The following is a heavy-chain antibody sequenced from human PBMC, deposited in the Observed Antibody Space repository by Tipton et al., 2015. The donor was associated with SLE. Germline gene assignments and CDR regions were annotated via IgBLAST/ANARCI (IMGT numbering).Heavy chain of an antibody. Sequence: TLSPTCAVNGGSFSGYYWNWIRQTPGKGLEWIGEVHHSGSTNCNPSLKSRVTISVDTSNYQVSLNLSSVTAADTAVYYCARGRHIVVVIPGGRDYGLDVWGQGTTVTVSS. CDR2: VHHSGST. V-gene: IGHV4-34*01. J-gene: IGHJ6*02. D-gene: IGHD2-21*01. CDR3: ARGRHIVVVIPGGRDYGLDV. CDR1: GGSFSGYY.